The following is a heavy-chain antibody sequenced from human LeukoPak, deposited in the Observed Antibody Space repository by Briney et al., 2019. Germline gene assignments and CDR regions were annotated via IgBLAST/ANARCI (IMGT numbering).Heavy chain of an antibody. Sequence: GGSLRLSCAASGFSFSDYYMSWLRQAPGKGLEWVSYISSSASTIYYADSVKGRFTISRDNAKNSLYLQMNSLRVEDTAVYHCAREPTGTTSPDYWGQGTLVTVSS. D-gene: IGHD1-7*01. CDR1: GFSFSDYY. V-gene: IGHV3-11*01. J-gene: IGHJ4*02. CDR3: AREPTGTTSPDY. CDR2: ISSSASTI.